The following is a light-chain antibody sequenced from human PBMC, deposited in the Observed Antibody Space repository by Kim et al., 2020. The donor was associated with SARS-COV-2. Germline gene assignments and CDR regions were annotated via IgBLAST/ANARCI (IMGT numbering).Light chain of an antibody. V-gene: IGLV1-47*01. CDR3: AAWDDTLSGWV. CDR2: RNN. CDR1: SSNIGSNY. J-gene: IGLJ3*02. Sequence: ELTQPPSASGTPGQRVTISCSGSSSNIGSNYVYWYQQFPGTAPKLLIYRNNQRPSGVPDRFSGSKSGTSASLAISGLRSEDEADYYCAAWDDTLSGWVFGGGTRLTVL.